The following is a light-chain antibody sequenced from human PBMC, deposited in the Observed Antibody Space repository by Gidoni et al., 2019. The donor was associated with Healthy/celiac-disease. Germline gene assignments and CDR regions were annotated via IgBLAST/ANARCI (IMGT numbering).Light chain of an antibody. J-gene: IGKJ3*01. CDR2: AAS. Sequence: DIQLTQSPSFLSASVGDRVTITCRASKDISSYLAWYQQKPGKAPKLLIYAASTLQNGVPSRFSGSGSGTEFTLTISSLQPEDFATYYCQQLNSYPPFTFGPGTKVDIK. CDR1: KDISSY. CDR3: QQLNSYPPFT. V-gene: IGKV1-9*01.